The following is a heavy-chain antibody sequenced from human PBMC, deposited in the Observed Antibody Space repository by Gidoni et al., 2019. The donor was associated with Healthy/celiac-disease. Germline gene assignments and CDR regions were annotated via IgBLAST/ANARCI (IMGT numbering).Heavy chain of an antibody. CDR2: INHSGST. Sequence: QVQLQQWGAGLLKPSETLSLTCAVYGGSFSGYYWSWTRQPPGKGLEWIGEINHSGSTNYNPSLKSRVTISVDTSKNQFSLKLSSVTAADTAVYYCARGVGLPRYCSSTSCYAGWFDPWGQGTLVTVSS. CDR1: GGSFSGYY. V-gene: IGHV4-34*01. CDR3: ARGVGLPRYCSSTSCYAGWFDP. J-gene: IGHJ5*02. D-gene: IGHD2-2*01.